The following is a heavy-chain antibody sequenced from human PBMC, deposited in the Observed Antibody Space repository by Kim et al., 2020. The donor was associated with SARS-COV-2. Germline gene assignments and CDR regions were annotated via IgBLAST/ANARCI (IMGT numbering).Heavy chain of an antibody. Sequence: GGSLRLSCAASRFTFSSYWMHWVRQAPGKGLVWVSRISNDGSSTTYADSVKGRFTISRDNAKSTLYLQVNSLRAEDTAVYYCARAASTVKFDYWGQGTLVPVPP. J-gene: IGHJ4*02. CDR3: ARAASTVKFDY. CDR2: ISNDGSST. CDR1: RFTFSSYW. V-gene: IGHV3-74*01. D-gene: IGHD4-17*01.